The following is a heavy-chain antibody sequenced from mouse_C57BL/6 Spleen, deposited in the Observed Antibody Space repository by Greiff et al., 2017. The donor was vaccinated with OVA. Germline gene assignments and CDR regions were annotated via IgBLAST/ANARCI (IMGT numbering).Heavy chain of an antibody. Sequence: VQLQQPGAELVMPGASVKLSCKASGYTFTSYWMHWVKQRPGQGLEWIGEIDPSDSYTNYNQKFKGKSTLTVDKSSSTAYMQLSRLTSEDSAFYYCARSLLLLRSAWFAYWGQGTLVTVSA. D-gene: IGHD1-1*01. CDR2: IDPSDSYT. CDR3: ARSLLLLRSAWFAY. V-gene: IGHV1-69*01. CDR1: GYTFTSYW. J-gene: IGHJ3*01.